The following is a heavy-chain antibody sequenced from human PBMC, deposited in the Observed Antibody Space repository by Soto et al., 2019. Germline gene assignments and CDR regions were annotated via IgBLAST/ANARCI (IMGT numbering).Heavy chain of an antibody. J-gene: IGHJ4*02. Sequence: LSLTCAVSGGSISSGGYSWSWIRQPPGKGLEWIGYMYHSGSTYFNPSLKSRVTISMDTSKNQFSLKLRSVTAADTAVYYCATLRGLGEDSQYFDYWGQGPMVTVSS. CDR1: GGSISSGGYS. D-gene: IGHD3-10*01. V-gene: IGHV4-30-2*01. CDR2: MYHSGST. CDR3: ATLRGLGEDSQYFDY.